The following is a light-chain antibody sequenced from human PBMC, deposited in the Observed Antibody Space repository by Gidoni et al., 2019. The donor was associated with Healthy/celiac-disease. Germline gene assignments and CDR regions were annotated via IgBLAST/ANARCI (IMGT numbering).Light chain of an antibody. J-gene: IGKJ2*01. CDR2: LGS. CDR3: MQALQTPYT. V-gene: IGKV2-28*01. Sequence: EIVMTQSRLSLPVTPGEPASISCRSSLSLLHSNGYNYLDWYLQKPGQSPQLLIYLGSNRASGVPDRFSGSGSGTGFTLKISRVEAEDVGVYYCMQALQTPYTFGQGTKLEIK. CDR1: LSLLHSNGYNY.